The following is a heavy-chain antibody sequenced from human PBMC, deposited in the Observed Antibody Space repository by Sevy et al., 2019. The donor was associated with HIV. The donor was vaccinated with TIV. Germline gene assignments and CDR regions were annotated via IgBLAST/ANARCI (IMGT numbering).Heavy chain of an antibody. CDR2: ISSSGSTI. D-gene: IGHD6-19*01. Sequence: GGSLRLSCAASGFTFSSYEMNWVRQAPGKGLEWVSYISSSGSTIYYADSVKGRFTISRDNAKNSLYLQMNSLRAEDTAVYYCARVEWSGPAKQFYAFDIWGQGTMVTVSS. CDR3: ARVEWSGPAKQFYAFDI. V-gene: IGHV3-48*03. CDR1: GFTFSSYE. J-gene: IGHJ3*02.